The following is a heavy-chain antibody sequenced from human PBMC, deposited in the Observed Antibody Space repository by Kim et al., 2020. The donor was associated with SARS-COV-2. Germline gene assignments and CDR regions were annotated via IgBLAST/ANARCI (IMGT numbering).Heavy chain of an antibody. V-gene: IGHV4-59*01. CDR2: IYYSGST. J-gene: IGHJ4*02. Sequence: SETLSLTCTVSGGSISSYYWSWIRQPPGKGLEWIGYIYYSGSTNYNPSLKSRVTISVDTSKNQFSLKLSSVTAADTAVYYCARGRVGATSGNFDYWGQGTLVTVSS. CDR1: GGSISSYY. D-gene: IGHD1-26*01. CDR3: ARGRVGATSGNFDY.